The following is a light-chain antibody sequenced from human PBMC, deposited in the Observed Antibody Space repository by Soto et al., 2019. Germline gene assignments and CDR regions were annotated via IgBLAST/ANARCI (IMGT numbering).Light chain of an antibody. CDR1: QSVSSIY. V-gene: IGKV3-20*01. J-gene: IGKJ1*01. CDR3: QQYGSSPRT. Sequence: EIVLTQSPATLSLSPGERATLSCRASQSVSSIYLGWYQQKPGQAPRLLMYGASSRATGIPERFSGSGSGTDFTLTISRLESEDFAVYYCQQYGSSPRTFGQGTKVDIK. CDR2: GAS.